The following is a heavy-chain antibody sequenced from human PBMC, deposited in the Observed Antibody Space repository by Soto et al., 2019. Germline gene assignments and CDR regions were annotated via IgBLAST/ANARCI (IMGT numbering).Heavy chain of an antibody. Sequence: EVQLLESGGGLVQPGGSLRLSCAASGFPFSTSAMNWVRQAPGKGLEWVSIISGTSDAAYYAESVKGRFTSSRDNSKNTLYLQMNSLRAEDTAVYYCGKYSRSYPVYNGMNVWGQGTTVTVSS. V-gene: IGHV3-23*01. D-gene: IGHD1-26*01. CDR1: GFPFSTSA. J-gene: IGHJ6*02. CDR3: GKYSRSYPVYNGMNV. CDR2: ISGTSDAA.